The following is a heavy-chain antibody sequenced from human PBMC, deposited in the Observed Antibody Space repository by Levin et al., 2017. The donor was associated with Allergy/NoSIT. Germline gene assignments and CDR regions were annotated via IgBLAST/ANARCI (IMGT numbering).Heavy chain of an antibody. V-gene: IGHV3-23*01. D-gene: IGHD3-10*01. CDR1: GFTFSSYA. J-gene: IGHJ4*02. Sequence: QSGGSLRLSCAASGFTFSSYAMTWVRQAPGKGLEWVSGISGSGGSTYYADSVKGRFTISRDNSKNTLYLQMNSLRAEDTAVYYCAKLWFGELLPYFDYWGQGTLVTVSS. CDR2: ISGSGGST. CDR3: AKLWFGELLPYFDY.